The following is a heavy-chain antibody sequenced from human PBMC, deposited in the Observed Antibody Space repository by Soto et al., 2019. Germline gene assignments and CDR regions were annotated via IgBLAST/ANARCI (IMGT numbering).Heavy chain of an antibody. V-gene: IGHV3-33*01. Sequence: QVQLVESGGGVVQPGRSLRLSCAASGFTFSSYGMHWVRQAPGKGLEWVAVIWYDGSNKYYADSVKGRFTISRDNSKNTLYLQMNSLRAEDTAVYYCARDVPNWGAGSMSVDFDLWGRGTLVTVSS. D-gene: IGHD3-16*01. CDR3: ARDVPNWGAGSMSVDFDL. J-gene: IGHJ2*01. CDR2: IWYDGSNK. CDR1: GFTFSSYG.